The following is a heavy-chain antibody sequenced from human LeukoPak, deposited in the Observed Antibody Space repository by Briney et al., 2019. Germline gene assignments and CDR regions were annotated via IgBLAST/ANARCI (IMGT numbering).Heavy chain of an antibody. D-gene: IGHD6-19*01. CDR3: ARVKQWLVHYYFDY. V-gene: IGHV3-74*01. J-gene: IGHJ4*02. CDR2: INSDGSST. Sequence: GGSLGLSCAASGFTFSSYWMHWVRQAPGKGLVWVSRINSDGSSTSYADSVKGRFTISRDNAKNTLYLQMNSLRAEDTAVYYCARVKQWLVHYYFDYWGQGTLVTVSS. CDR1: GFTFSSYW.